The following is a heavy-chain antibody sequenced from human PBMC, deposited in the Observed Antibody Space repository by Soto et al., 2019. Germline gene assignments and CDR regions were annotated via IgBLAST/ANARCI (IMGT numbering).Heavy chain of an antibody. CDR1: GFTFSSYG. CDR2: ISYDGSNK. Sequence: PGGSLRLSCAASGFTFSSYGMHWVRQAPGKGLEWVAVISYDGSNKYYADSVKGRFNISRDNSKNTLYLQMNSLRAEDTAVYYCAKDGGYNPYGMDVWGQGTTVTVSS. D-gene: IGHD1-26*01. CDR3: AKDGGYNPYGMDV. V-gene: IGHV3-30*18. J-gene: IGHJ6*02.